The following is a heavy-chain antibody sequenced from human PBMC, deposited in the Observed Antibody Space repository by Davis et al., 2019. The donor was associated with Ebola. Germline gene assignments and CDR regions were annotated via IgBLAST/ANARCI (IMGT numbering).Heavy chain of an antibody. J-gene: IGHJ3*02. CDR1: GFTFNGYK. D-gene: IGHD3-22*01. V-gene: IGHV3-11*01. CDR2: ISSSGSTI. Sequence: GESLKISCVVSGFTFNGYKMNWIRQAPGKGLEWVSYISSSGSTIYYADSVKGRFTISRDNAKNSLYLQMNSLRAEDTAVYYCARGDYYDSSGYYYGKAFDIWGQGTMVTISS. CDR3: ARGDYYDSSGYYYGKAFDI.